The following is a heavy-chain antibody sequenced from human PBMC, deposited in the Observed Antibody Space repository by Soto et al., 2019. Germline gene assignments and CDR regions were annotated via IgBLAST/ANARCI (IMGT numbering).Heavy chain of an antibody. CDR2: IYYSGST. J-gene: IGHJ6*02. D-gene: IGHD3-22*01. CDR1: GDSISSYY. Sequence: SETLSLTCTVSGDSISSYYWTWIRQPPGKGLEWIGYIYYSGSTNYNSSLKSRVTISVDTSKNQFSLKLSSVTAADTAVYYCARRLYYDSSGFEGGGMDVWGQGTTVTVSS. V-gene: IGHV4-59*08. CDR3: ARRLYYDSSGFEGGGMDV.